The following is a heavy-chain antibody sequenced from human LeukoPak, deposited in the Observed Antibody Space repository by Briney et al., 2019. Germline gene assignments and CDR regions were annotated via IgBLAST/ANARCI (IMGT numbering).Heavy chain of an antibody. J-gene: IGHJ5*02. V-gene: IGHV1-69*05. CDR1: GGTFSSYA. D-gene: IGHD5-24*01. CDR2: IIPIFGTA. Sequence: GSSVKVSCKASGGTFSSYAISWVRQAPGQGLEWMGGIIPIFGTANYAQKFQGRLTLTRDMSTSTDYLELSSLRSEDTAVYYCARDNSVRDEAWWFNPWGQGTLVTVSS. CDR3: ARDNSVRDEAWWFNP.